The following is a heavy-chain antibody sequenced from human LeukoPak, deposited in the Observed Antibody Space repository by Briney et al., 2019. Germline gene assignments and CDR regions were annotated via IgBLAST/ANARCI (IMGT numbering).Heavy chain of an antibody. CDR1: GFIFRNYA. V-gene: IGHV3-23*01. CDR2: IGGSGDNK. D-gene: IGHD3-9*01. CDR3: AKWGDYDILTGYYVSDF. J-gene: IGHJ4*02. Sequence: GGSLRLSCAASGFIFRNYAMSWVREAPGNRRKWGSAIGGSGDNKYYANYVKGRFNVSRDNSKNTLYVEMNTLRAEDTAVYYCAKWGDYDILTGYYVSDFWGQGTLVTVSS.